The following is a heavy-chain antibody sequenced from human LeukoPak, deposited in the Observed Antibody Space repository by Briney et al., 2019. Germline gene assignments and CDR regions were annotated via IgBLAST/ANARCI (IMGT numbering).Heavy chain of an antibody. V-gene: IGHV3-23*01. CDR1: GFTFSNYG. CDR2: ISDGGIST. Sequence: PGGSLRLSCAASGFTFSNYGMSWVRLAPGKGLEWVSGISDGGISTYYADSVKGRFTVSRDNSKNTLFLQMNSLRAEDTAVYYCAKEYTSSGGHFDYWGQGTLDTVAS. J-gene: IGHJ4*02. CDR3: AKEYTSSGGHFDY. D-gene: IGHD6-6*01.